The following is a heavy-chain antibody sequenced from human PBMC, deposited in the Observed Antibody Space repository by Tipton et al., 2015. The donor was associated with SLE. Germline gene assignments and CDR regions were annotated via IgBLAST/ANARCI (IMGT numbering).Heavy chain of an antibody. CDR1: DVPISSGAYY. CDR3: ARTAGRSVKLWYFDL. D-gene: IGHD5-18*01. V-gene: IGHV4-30-2*01. CDR2: INHGGST. Sequence: TLSLTCVVSDVPISSGAYYWSWIRQPPGKGLEWIGEINHGGSTNYNPSLKSRVTMSIDTSKNQFSLKLSSVTDVDTAVYYCARTAGRSVKLWYFDLWGRGTLVTVSS. J-gene: IGHJ2*01.